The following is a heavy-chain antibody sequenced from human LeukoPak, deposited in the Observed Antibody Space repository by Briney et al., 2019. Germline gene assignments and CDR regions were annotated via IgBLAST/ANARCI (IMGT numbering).Heavy chain of an antibody. CDR2: ISYSGST. D-gene: IGHD6-13*01. V-gene: IGHV4-39*07. CDR1: GDSISSSSYF. J-gene: IGHJ6*03. CDR3: ARDGAAGAPYYYYYMDV. Sequence: SETLSLTCTVSGDSISSSSYFWGWIRQPPGKGLEWIGTISYSGSTYYNPSLWSRVTISVDTSKNQFSLKLSSVTAADTAVYYCARDGAAGAPYYYYYMDVWDKGTTVTVSS.